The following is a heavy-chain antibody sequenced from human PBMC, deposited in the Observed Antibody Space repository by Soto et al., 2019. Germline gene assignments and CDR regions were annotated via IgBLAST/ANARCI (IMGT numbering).Heavy chain of an antibody. CDR1: GYTFTGYY. V-gene: IGHV1-2*02. D-gene: IGHD5-12*01. Sequence: ASVKVSCKASGYTFTGYYMHWVRQAPGQGLEWMGWINPNSGGTNYAQKFQGRVTMTRDTSISTAYMELSRLRSDDTAMYYCARDRGYSGYGGNYYYYYGMDVWGQGTTVTVSS. CDR3: ARDRGYSGYGGNYYYYYGMDV. J-gene: IGHJ6*02. CDR2: INPNSGGT.